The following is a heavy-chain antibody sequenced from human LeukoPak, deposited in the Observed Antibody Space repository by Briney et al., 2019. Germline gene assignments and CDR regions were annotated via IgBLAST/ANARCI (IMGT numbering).Heavy chain of an antibody. Sequence: GGSLRLSCAASGFTFSNYAMMWVRQAPGKRLEWVSSITGSGDGTYYADSVRGRFTISRDNSENTLYLQLNSLRAEDTAVYFCVRGFVHPTYYFDYWGQGTLVTVSS. CDR3: VRGFVHPTYYFDY. J-gene: IGHJ4*02. CDR2: ITGSGDGT. D-gene: IGHD3-10*01. V-gene: IGHV3-23*01. CDR1: GFTFSNYA.